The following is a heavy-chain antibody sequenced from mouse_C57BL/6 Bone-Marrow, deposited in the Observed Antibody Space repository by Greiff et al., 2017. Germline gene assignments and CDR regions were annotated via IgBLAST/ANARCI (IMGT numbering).Heavy chain of an antibody. V-gene: IGHV2-2*01. Sequence: QVQLQQSGPGLVQPSQSLSITCTVSGFSLTSYGVHWVRQSPGKGLEWLGVIWSGGSTDSNAAFISRLSISKDNSKSQVFFKMNSLQADDTAIYYCASIYDGYGFAYWGQGTLVTVSA. J-gene: IGHJ3*01. D-gene: IGHD2-3*01. CDR2: IWSGGST. CDR3: ASIYDGYGFAY. CDR1: GFSLTSYG.